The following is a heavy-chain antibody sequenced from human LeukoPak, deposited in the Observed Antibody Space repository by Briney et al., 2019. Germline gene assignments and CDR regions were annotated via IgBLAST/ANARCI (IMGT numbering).Heavy chain of an antibody. CDR2: MNPNSGNT. D-gene: IGHD3-10*01. CDR3: ARGLTMVRGVIIPY. Sequence: GASVKVSCKASGYTFTSYDINWVRQATGQGLEWTGWMNPNSGNTGYAQKFQGRVTMTRNTSISTAYMELSSLRSEDTAVYYCARGLTMVRGVIIPYWGQGTLVTVSS. J-gene: IGHJ4*02. V-gene: IGHV1-8*01. CDR1: GYTFTSYD.